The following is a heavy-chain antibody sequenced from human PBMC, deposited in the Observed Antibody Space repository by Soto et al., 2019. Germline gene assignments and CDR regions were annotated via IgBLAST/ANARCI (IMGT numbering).Heavy chain of an antibody. J-gene: IGHJ4*02. CDR2: ISGSGGST. D-gene: IGHD3-9*01. V-gene: IGHV3-23*01. CDR1: GFTFSSYA. Sequence: GGSLRLSCAAYGFTFSSYAMSWVRQAPGKGLEWVSSISGSGGSTYYADSVRGRFTISRDNSKNTLYLQMNSLRAEDTAVYYCAKDFAWVWAFDYWGQGTLVTVSS. CDR3: AKDFAWVWAFDY.